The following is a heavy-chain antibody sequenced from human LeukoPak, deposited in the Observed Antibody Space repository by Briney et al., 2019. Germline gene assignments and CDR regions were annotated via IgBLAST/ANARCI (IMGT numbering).Heavy chain of an antibody. CDR1: GGSFSGYY. CDR3: ARATGTKVPPGY. Sequence: SETLSLTCAVYGGSFSGYYWSWIRQPPGEGLEWIGEINHSGSTNYNPSLKSRFTISVDTSKNQFSLKLSSVTAADTAVYYCARATGTKVPPGYWGQGTLVTVSS. D-gene: IGHD1-7*01. CDR2: INHSGST. J-gene: IGHJ4*02. V-gene: IGHV4-34*01.